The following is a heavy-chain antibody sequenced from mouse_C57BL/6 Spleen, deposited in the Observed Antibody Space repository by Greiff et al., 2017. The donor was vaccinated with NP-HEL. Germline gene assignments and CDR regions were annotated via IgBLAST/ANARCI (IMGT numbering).Heavy chain of an antibody. CDR1: GFSLTSYG. V-gene: IGHV2-2*01. Sequence: VKLVESGPGLVQPSQSLSITCTVSGFSLTSYGVHWVRQSPGKGLEWLGVIWSGGSTDYNAAFISRLSISKDNSKSQVFFKMNSLQADDTAIYYCARNNGFLYAMDYWGQGTSVTVSS. CDR2: IWSGGST. J-gene: IGHJ4*01. CDR3: ARNNGFLYAMDY.